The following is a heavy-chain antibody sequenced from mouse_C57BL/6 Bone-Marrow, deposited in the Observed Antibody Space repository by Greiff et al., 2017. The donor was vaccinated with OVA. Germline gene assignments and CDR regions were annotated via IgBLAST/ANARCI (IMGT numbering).Heavy chain of an antibody. V-gene: IGHV1-61*01. CDR3: ARWDYYGSSLAY. CDR2: IYPSDSET. Sequence: QVQLKQPGAELVRPGSSVKLSCKASGYTFTSYWMDWVKQRPGQGLEWIGNIYPSDSETHYNQKFKDKATLTVDKSSSTAYMQLSSLTSEDSAVYYCARWDYYGSSLAYWGQGTLVTVSA. CDR1: GYTFTSYW. D-gene: IGHD1-1*01. J-gene: IGHJ3*01.